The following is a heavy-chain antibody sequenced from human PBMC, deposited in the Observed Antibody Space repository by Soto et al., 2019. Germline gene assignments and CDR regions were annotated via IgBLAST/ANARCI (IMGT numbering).Heavy chain of an antibody. CDR1: GFTFSGYW. Sequence: EVQLVESGGGLVQPGGSLRLSCAASGFTFSGYWMSWVRQAPGKGLEWVSNIKQDGSEQFYVDSVKGRFTISRDNAKNSLYLQMNSLRAEDTAVYYCAREAVWGQGTTVTVSS. V-gene: IGHV3-7*05. CDR2: IKQDGSEQ. CDR3: AREAV. J-gene: IGHJ6*02.